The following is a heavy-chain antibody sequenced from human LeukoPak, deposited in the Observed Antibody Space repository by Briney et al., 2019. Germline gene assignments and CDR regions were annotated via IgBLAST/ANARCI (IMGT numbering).Heavy chain of an antibody. V-gene: IGHV3-23*01. CDR1: GFTLSNYA. J-gene: IGHJ2*01. Sequence: GGSLRLSCAASGFTLSNYAMSWVRQAPGKGPEWVAGISYSSGSIYYSDSVKGRFTISRDNSKNTLYLQMNSLRAVDTAVYYCAKDVLRLNYGYFDLWGRGTLVSVSS. CDR3: AKDVLRLNYGYFDL. D-gene: IGHD2-21*02. CDR2: ISYSSGSI.